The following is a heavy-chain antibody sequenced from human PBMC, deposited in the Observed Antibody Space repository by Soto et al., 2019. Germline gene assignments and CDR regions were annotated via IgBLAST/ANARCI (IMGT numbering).Heavy chain of an antibody. V-gene: IGHV1-69*06. CDR1: GGTFTSYA. CDR2: IIPIFATA. J-gene: IGHJ4*02. Sequence: QVQLVQSGAEVKKPGSSVKVSCKASGGTFTSYAITWVRQAPGQGLEWMGGIIPIFATANYAQKFQGRVTIPADKSTSTAYMELSSLRSDDTAVYYCARAMGLAVGLPFAYWGQGTLVIVS. D-gene: IGHD6-19*01. CDR3: ARAMGLAVGLPFAY.